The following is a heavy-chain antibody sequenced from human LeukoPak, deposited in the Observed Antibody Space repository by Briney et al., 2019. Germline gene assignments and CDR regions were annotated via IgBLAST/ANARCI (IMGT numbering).Heavy chain of an antibody. V-gene: IGHV1-2*06. Sequence: ASVKVSCKASGNTFTAYYIHWVRQAPGQGLEWMGRINPNSGGTDYAQNFRGRVTLTRDTSISTAYMDLTRLRSDDTAVYYCESDQAGSVNSFDPWGQGTPVTVSS. J-gene: IGHJ5*02. CDR2: INPNSGGT. CDR3: ESDQAGSVNSFDP. CDR1: GNTFTAYY.